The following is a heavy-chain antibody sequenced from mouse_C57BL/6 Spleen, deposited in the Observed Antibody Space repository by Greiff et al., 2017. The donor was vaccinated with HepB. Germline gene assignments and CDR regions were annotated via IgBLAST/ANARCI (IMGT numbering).Heavy chain of an antibody. Sequence: QVQLKQPGTELVKPGASVKLSCKASGYTFTSYWMHWVKQRHGQGLEWIGNINPSNGGTNYNEKFKSKATLTVDKSSSTAYMQLSSLTSEDSAVYYCARGGYGSSYWYFDVWGTGTTVTVSS. J-gene: IGHJ1*03. CDR2: INPSNGGT. V-gene: IGHV1-53*01. CDR3: ARGGYGSSYWYFDV. CDR1: GYTFTSYW. D-gene: IGHD1-1*01.